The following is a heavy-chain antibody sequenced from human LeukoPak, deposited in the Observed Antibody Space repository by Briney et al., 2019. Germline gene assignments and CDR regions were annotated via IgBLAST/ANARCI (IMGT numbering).Heavy chain of an antibody. CDR2: ISSSSSCI. CDR3: ARYPGIAAAGY. J-gene: IGHJ4*02. D-gene: IGHD6-13*01. CDR1: GFTFGSYS. Sequence: GGSLRLSCAASGFTFGSYSMNWVRQAPGKGLEWVSSISSSSSCIYYADSVKGRFTISRDNAKNSLYLQMNSLRAEDTAVYYCARYPGIAAAGYWGQGTLVTVSS. V-gene: IGHV3-21*01.